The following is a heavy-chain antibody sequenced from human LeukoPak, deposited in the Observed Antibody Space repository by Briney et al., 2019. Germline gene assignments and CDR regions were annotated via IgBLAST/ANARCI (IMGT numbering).Heavy chain of an antibody. J-gene: IGHJ4*02. D-gene: IGHD6-13*01. V-gene: IGHV3-23*01. CDR2: ISASGGST. CDR3: AKALSRYSSSWYLLPPDY. Sequence: GGSLRLSCAASGFTFSSYAMTWVRQAPGKGLQWVSGISASGGSTYYADSVKGRFTISRDSSKNTLYLQMNSLRVEDTAVYYCAKALSRYSSSWYLLPPDYWGQGTLVTVSS. CDR1: GFTFSSYA.